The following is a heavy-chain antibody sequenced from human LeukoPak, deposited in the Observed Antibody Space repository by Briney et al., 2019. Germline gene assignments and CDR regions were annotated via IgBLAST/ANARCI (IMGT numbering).Heavy chain of an antibody. Sequence: GGSVRLFCTVSGFTFRSYAVHGVRQARGKGVEWVAVILYDGSNQYYADSVKGRFPISRDNYKNPLYLQMHSLSPEHTAVYYCEKRPDDYSYGMDVWGQGTTVSVSS. CDR2: ILYDGSNQ. CDR1: GFTFRSYA. V-gene: IGHV3-30-3*01. J-gene: IGHJ6*02. CDR3: EKRPDDYSYGMDV.